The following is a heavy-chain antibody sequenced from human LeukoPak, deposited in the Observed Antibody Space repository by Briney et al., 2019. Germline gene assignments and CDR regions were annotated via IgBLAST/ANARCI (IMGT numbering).Heavy chain of an antibody. D-gene: IGHD2-21*02. CDR3: ARNTETAIPLPYYFDY. CDR1: GYTFTSYA. Sequence: ASVQVSCQASGYTFTSYAMHWVRQAPGQRPECMGWINTGNGNTKYSQKFQGRVTITRDTSASTAYMDLSSPRSEDTAVYYCARNTETAIPLPYYFDYWGRETWSPSPQ. CDR2: INTGNGNT. V-gene: IGHV1-3*04. J-gene: IGHJ4*02.